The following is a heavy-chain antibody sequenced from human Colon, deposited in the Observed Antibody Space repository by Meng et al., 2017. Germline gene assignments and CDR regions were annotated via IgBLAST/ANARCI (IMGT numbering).Heavy chain of an antibody. J-gene: IGHJ4*02. CDR3: TAGTDVLRFLEPSKKEIEFDF. CDR1: GFTFSNAW. CDR2: IKSKTDGGTTT. V-gene: IGHV3-15*01. Sequence: ESGGGLVKPGGTLRLSCAASGFTFSNAWMSWVRQAPGKGLEWVGRIKSKTDGGTTTDYAAPVKGRFTISRDDSKNTLYLQMNSLKTEDTAVYYCTAGTDVLRFLEPSKKEIEFDFWGQGTLVTVSS. D-gene: IGHD3-3*01.